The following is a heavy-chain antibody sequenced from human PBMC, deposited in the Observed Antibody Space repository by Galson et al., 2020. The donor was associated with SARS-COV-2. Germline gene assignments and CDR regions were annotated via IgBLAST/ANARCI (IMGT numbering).Heavy chain of an antibody. CDR2: IYYSGST. CDR1: GGSVSSGHSY. J-gene: IGHJ6*03. CDR3: ARDNVIVIPGDSRLFYSYYMDV. V-gene: IGHV4-61*01. Sequence: SETLSLTCTVSGGSVSSGHSYWTWVRQPPGKGLEWVGNIYYSGSTVYNASLKSRLTITIDTSKNQFSLRLSSVTAADTAKYYCARDNVIVIPGDSRLFYSYYMDVWGKGTTVTVSS. D-gene: IGHD3-16*02.